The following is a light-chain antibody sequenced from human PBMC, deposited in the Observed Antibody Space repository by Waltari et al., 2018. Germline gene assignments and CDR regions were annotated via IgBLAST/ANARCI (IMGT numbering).Light chain of an antibody. J-gene: IGKJ1*01. CDR2: GAS. CDR1: QSVSSSY. V-gene: IGKV3-20*01. Sequence: DIVLTQSPGTLSLSPGERATLSCRASQSVSSSYLAWYQQKPGQAPRLLIYGASSRATGIPDRFSGSGSGTDFTLTISRLESEDFAVYYCQQYGSSRTFGQGTKVEIK. CDR3: QQYGSSRT.